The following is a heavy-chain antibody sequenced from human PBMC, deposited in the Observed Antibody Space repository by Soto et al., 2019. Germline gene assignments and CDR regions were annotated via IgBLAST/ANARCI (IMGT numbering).Heavy chain of an antibody. CDR2: ITASGEKL. CDR1: GDSINSSH. D-gene: IGHD2-2*01. V-gene: IGHV3-23*01. CDR3: ARDCSSSSCSVWAY. Sequence: ETLSLTCAVSGDSINSSHWWNWVRQAPGKGLEWVSGITASGEKLYYADSVKGRFTVSRDNSKNTLYLQMHSLRADDTAVYYCARDCSSSSCSVWAYWGQGTLVTVSS. J-gene: IGHJ4*02.